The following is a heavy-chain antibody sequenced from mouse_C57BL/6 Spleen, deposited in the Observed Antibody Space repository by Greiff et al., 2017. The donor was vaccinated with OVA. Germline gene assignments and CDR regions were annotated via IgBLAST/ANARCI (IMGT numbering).Heavy chain of an antibody. CDR3: ARRPPKPGPCDY. J-gene: IGHJ2*01. CDR2: IWWDDDK. CDR1: GFSLSTFGMG. D-gene: IGHD1-3*01. V-gene: IGHV8-8*01. Sequence: QVTLKEPGPGILQPSQTLSLTCSFSGFSLSTFGMGVGWTRQPPGKGLEWLAHIWWDDDKYYNPVQKNRLTNAKDTSKNQVCLKIAKVDSADTATYNCARRPPKPGPCDYWGQGTTLTVSS.